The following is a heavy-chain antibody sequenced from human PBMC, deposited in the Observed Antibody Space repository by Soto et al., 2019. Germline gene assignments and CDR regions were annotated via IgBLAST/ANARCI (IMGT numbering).Heavy chain of an antibody. Sequence: EVQLLESGGGLVQPGGSLRLSCAASGFTFSSYAMSWVRQAPGKGLEWVSDISGSGGSTYYADSVKGRFTISRDNSRNTVYLQINSLRAEDTAVYNCAKGSGYSYGYTLWFDPWGQGTRVTVSS. V-gene: IGHV3-23*01. CDR3: AKGSGYSYGYTLWFDP. D-gene: IGHD5-18*01. J-gene: IGHJ5*02. CDR2: ISGSGGST. CDR1: GFTFSSYA.